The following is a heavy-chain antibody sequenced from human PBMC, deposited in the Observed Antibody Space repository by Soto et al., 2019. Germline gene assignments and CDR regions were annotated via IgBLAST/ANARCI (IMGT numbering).Heavy chain of an antibody. CDR2: IWYDGSNK. V-gene: IGHV3-33*01. Sequence: GGSLRLSCAASGFTFSSYGMHWVRQAPGKGLEWVAVIWYDGSNKYYADSVKGRFTISRDNSKNTLYLQMNSLRAEDTAVYYCARLAVAGNQGGYWGQGTLVTVSS. CDR1: GFTFSSYG. D-gene: IGHD6-19*01. CDR3: ARLAVAGNQGGY. J-gene: IGHJ4*02.